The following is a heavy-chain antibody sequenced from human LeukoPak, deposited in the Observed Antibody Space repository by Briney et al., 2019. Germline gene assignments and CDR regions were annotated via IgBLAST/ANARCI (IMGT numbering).Heavy chain of an antibody. CDR2: ISSSGSTI. D-gene: IGHD3-22*01. J-gene: IGHJ5*02. Sequence: PGGSLRLSCAASGFTFSGYYMSWIRQAAGKGLEWVSYISSSGSTIYYADSVKGRFTISRDNAKNSLYLQMNSLRAEDTAVYYCARGEIVVDPLNWFDPWGQGTLVTVSS. CDR3: ARGEIVVDPLNWFDP. CDR1: GFTFSGYY. V-gene: IGHV3-11*04.